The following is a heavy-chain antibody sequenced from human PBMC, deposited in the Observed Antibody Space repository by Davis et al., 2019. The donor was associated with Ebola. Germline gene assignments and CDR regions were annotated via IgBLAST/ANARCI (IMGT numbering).Heavy chain of an antibody. Sequence: ASVQVSCKASGYRFTHYAMGWVRQAPGQGLEWMGWINTAIDKPSYAQDFTGRVVLSLDSSASTAYLHISSLEAEDSAIYYCARIRDSSGWTPFYFDSWGQGTLVAVSS. CDR3: ARIRDSSGWTPFYFDS. J-gene: IGHJ4*02. CDR2: INTAIDKP. CDR1: GYRFTHYA. D-gene: IGHD6-19*01. V-gene: IGHV7-4-1*02.